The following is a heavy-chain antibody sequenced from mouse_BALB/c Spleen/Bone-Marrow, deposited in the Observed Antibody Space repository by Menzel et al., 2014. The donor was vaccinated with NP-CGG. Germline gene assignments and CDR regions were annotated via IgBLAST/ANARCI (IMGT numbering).Heavy chain of an antibody. Sequence: ESGAELMKPGASVKISCKATGYTFSTYWIEWVKQRPGHGLEWIGEILPGSGTTNYNEKFKGKATFTADTSSNTAYMQLSSLTSEGSAVYYCTRLITTGGFAYWGQGTLVTVSA. D-gene: IGHD2-4*01. CDR2: ILPGSGTT. V-gene: IGHV1-9*01. CDR3: TRLITTGGFAY. J-gene: IGHJ3*01. CDR1: GYTFSTYW.